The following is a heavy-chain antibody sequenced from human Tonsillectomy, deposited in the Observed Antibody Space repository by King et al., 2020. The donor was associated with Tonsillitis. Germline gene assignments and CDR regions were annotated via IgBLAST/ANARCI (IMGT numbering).Heavy chain of an antibody. Sequence: VQLVESGGGLVKPGGSLRLSCAASGFTFSDYYMSWIRQAPGKGLEWVSYITPSSSHTNYADSVKGRFTISRDNAKNSLYLQMSSLRAEDTAVYYCASVGVTKATFDQWGQGTLVTVSS. V-gene: IGHV3-11*06. CDR1: GFTFSDYY. D-gene: IGHD1-26*01. J-gene: IGHJ4*02. CDR3: ASVGVTKATFDQ. CDR2: ITPSSSHT.